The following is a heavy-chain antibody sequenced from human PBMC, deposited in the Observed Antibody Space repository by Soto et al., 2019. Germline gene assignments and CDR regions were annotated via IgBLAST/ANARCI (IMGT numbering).Heavy chain of an antibody. V-gene: IGHV1-2*02. CDR3: ARAVYDYVWGSYRHSPFDY. D-gene: IGHD3-16*02. CDR1: GYTFTGYY. CDR2: INPNSGGT. J-gene: IGHJ4*02. Sequence: ASVKVSCKASGYTFTGYYMHWVRQAPGQGLEWMGWINPNSGGTNYAQKFQGRVTMTRDTSISTAYTELSRLRSDDTAVYYCARAVYDYVWGSYRHSPFDYWGQGTLVTVSS.